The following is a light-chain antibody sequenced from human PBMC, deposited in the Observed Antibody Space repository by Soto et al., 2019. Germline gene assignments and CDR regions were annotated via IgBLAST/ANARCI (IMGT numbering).Light chain of an antibody. CDR3: QQYYTTPLP. Sequence: DIVMTQTPDSLAVSLGERATINCRSSQSLLYSSNNKNSLAWYQQKPGQPPKLLIYWASTRESGVPDRFSGSGSGTEFTLTISSLQAEDVAVYFCQQYYTTPLPFGGGTKLEIK. V-gene: IGKV4-1*01. J-gene: IGKJ4*01. CDR1: QSLLYSSNNKNS. CDR2: WAS.